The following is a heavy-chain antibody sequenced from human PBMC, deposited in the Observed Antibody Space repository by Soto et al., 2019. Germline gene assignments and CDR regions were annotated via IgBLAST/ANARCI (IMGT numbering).Heavy chain of an antibody. CDR3: ARGGIAGHWLDP. D-gene: IGHD6-13*01. CDR1: GGYINSGGFY. J-gene: IGHJ5*02. V-gene: IGHV4-31*03. Sequence: QVQLQESGPGLLKPSQTLSLTCNVSGGYINSGGFYWSWIRQHPGKVLEWIGYIFHSGSTLYNPSLNSRVTLSADTSKNQLSLNLRSVTVADTAVYYCARGGIAGHWLDPWGQGTLVTVSS. CDR2: IFHSGST.